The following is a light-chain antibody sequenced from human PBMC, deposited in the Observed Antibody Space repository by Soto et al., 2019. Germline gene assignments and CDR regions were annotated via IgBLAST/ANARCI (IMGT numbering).Light chain of an antibody. CDR2: EVN. Sequence: QSVLTQPASVSGSPGQSITISCTGTSSNVGSYKLVSWYQQHPGKAPKLIEVNKRPSGVSNRFSGSKSGNTASLTISGLKVEDEADYYCCSSGGSPTYVFGTGTKVTV. CDR3: CSSGGSPTYV. V-gene: IGLV2-23*02. CDR1: SSNVGSYKL. J-gene: IGLJ1*01.